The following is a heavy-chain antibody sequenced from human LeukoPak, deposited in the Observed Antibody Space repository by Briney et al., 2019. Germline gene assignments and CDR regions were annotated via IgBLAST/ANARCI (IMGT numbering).Heavy chain of an antibody. CDR3: AKDREFDILSSAIGADAFEV. CDR2: ISGSGGAT. J-gene: IGHJ3*01. V-gene: IGHV3-23*01. CDR1: GFLFSSHA. D-gene: IGHD3-9*01. Sequence: PGGSLRLSCAASGFLFSSHARSWVRQPPGKGLEWVSTISGSGGATYYADSVRGRFTLSRDNSKNTLVLQTHSLRAEDTALYSCAKDREFDILSSAIGADAFEVWGQGELVTVSS.